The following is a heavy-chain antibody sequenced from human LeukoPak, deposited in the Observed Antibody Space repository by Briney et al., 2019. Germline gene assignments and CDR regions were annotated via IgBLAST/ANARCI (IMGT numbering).Heavy chain of an antibody. CDR1: GYSFTSYW. Sequence: HGESLKISCKGSGYSFTSYWINWVRQMPGKGLEWMGRVDPSDSETNYSPSFQGHVTISADKSITTAYLQWSSLKASDTALYYCARQSAYSSGDSSFDYWGQGTLVTVSS. V-gene: IGHV5-10-1*01. CDR2: VDPSDSET. J-gene: IGHJ4*02. D-gene: IGHD6-19*01. CDR3: ARQSAYSSGDSSFDY.